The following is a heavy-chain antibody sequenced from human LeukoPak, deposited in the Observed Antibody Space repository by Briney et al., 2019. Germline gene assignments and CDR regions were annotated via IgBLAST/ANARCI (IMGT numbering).Heavy chain of an antibody. CDR3: ARQRFTMRAYAGNWFDP. J-gene: IGHJ5*02. Sequence: GESLQISCKGSGYSFTSYWIGWVRPMPGKGLEWMGIIYPGDSDTRYNPSFQDQVTISADKSISTAYLQWSSLKASDTAMYYCARQRFTMRAYAGNWFDPWGQGTLVTVSS. CDR1: GYSFTSYW. CDR2: IYPGDSDT. V-gene: IGHV5-51*01. D-gene: IGHD3-10*01.